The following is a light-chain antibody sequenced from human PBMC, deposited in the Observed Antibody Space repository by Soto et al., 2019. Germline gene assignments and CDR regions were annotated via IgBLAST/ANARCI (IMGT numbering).Light chain of an antibody. Sequence: QAVVTQPPSTSGTPGQRVTISCSGSSSNIGDNTVNWYQQLPGTAPKLLIYSENQRPSGVPDRFSGSKSGTSASLAISGLQSDDEADYYCAAWDDNLDGWVFGGGTKLTVL. CDR1: SSNIGDNT. J-gene: IGLJ3*02. CDR3: AAWDDNLDGWV. V-gene: IGLV1-44*01. CDR2: SEN.